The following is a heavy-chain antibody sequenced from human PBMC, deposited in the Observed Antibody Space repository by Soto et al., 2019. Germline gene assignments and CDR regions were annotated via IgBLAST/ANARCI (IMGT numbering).Heavy chain of an antibody. CDR1: GDSVSSNTAA. CDR3: VGDGGFDFDY. Sequence: SQTLSLTCAISGDSVSSNTAAWNWIRQSPSRGLEWLGRTYYRSKWYNDYAVSVKSRITINPDTSKNQFSLQLNSVTPEDTALRQRVGDGGFDFDYWGQGTLVTVSS. J-gene: IGHJ4*02. D-gene: IGHD3-16*01. V-gene: IGHV6-1*01. CDR2: TYYRSKWYN.